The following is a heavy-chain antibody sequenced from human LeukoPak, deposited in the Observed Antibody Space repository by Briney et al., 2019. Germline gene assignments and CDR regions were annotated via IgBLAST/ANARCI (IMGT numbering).Heavy chain of an antibody. CDR3: ARDHSYYDSGSYSNVDY. Sequence: ASVKVSCKASGGTFSSYAISWVRQAPGQGLEWMGRIIPILGIANYAQKFQGRVTITADKSTSTAYMELSSLRSEDTAVYYCARDHSYYDSGSYSNVDYWGQGTLVTVSS. CDR1: GGTFSSYA. D-gene: IGHD3-10*01. V-gene: IGHV1-69*04. J-gene: IGHJ4*02. CDR2: IIPILGIA.